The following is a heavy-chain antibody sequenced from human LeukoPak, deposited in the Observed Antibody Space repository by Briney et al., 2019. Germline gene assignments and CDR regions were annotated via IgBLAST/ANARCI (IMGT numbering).Heavy chain of an antibody. D-gene: IGHD6-19*01. CDR2: VHQSGST. V-gene: IGHV4-4*02. J-gene: IGHJ4*02. Sequence: SETLSLTCTVCGGSISSSKWWSWVGQRPGKGLEWIGEVHQSGSTNYNPSVKSRVILLLDKSTNLVSLKLSFVTPAHTAVYYCARGIRYSSGWYRFHWGQGTLVTVSS. CDR3: ARGIRYSSGWYRFH. CDR1: GGSISSSKW.